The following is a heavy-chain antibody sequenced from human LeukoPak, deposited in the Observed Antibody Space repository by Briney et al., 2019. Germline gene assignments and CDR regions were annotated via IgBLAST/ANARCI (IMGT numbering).Heavy chain of an antibody. J-gene: IGHJ5*02. CDR2: IYYSGST. Sequence: PSETLSLTCTVSGGSISSYYWSWIRQPPGKGLEWIGYIYYSGSTNYNPSLKSRVTISVDTSKNQFSLKLSSVTAADTAVYYCARDFGLGWLQPSGWFDPWGQGTLVTVSS. CDR3: ARDFGLGWLQPSGWFDP. D-gene: IGHD5-24*01. CDR1: GGSISSYY. V-gene: IGHV4-59*01.